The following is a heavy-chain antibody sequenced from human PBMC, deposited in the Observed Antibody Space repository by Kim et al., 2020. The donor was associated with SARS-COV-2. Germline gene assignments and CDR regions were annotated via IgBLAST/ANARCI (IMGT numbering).Heavy chain of an antibody. Sequence: SVKVSCKASGGTFSSYTISWVRQAPGQGLEWMGRIIPILGIANYAQKFQGRVTITADKSTSTAYMELSSLRSEDTAVYYCDSTVWGGKRSDAFDIWGQGTMVTVSS. CDR3: DSTVWGGKRSDAFDI. CDR1: GGTFSSYT. D-gene: IGHD2-15*01. V-gene: IGHV1-69*02. CDR2: IIPILGIA. J-gene: IGHJ3*02.